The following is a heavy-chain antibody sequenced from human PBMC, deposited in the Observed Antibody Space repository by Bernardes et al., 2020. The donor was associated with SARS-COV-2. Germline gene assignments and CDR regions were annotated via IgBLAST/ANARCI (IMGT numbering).Heavy chain of an antibody. V-gene: IGHV3-74*01. Sequence: GGSLRLSCAASGFIFSSYWMHWVRQAPGKGLVWVSRINTDGSTTNYADSVKGRFTISRDNAKNTLFLQMNSLRDEDTAVYFCARGGYEPFDYWGQGTLVTVSS. D-gene: IGHD5-12*01. J-gene: IGHJ4*02. CDR3: ARGGYEPFDY. CDR1: GFIFSSYW. CDR2: INTDGSTT.